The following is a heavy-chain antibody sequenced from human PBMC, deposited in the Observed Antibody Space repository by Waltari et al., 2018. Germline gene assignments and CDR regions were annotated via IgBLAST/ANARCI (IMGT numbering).Heavy chain of an antibody. V-gene: IGHV4-4*02. CDR2: IYHSGAT. J-gene: IGHJ4*02. D-gene: IGHD3-3*01. CDR3: ASMPRVRCLEWLPGVDY. Sequence: VQLQESGPGLVKPSGTLSLTCAVSGGSISSSNWWRWVRPPPGKGLEWCGKIYHSGATTYNPSLKGRVTISVDKSKNQFSLKLSSVTAADTAVYYCASMPRVRCLEWLPGVDYWGQGTLVTVSS. CDR1: GGSISSSNW.